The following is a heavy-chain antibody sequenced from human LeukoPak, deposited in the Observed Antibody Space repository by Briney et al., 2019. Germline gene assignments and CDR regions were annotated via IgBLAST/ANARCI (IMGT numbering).Heavy chain of an antibody. CDR3: ARGDSGYAISGVRYFDY. CDR1: GGTFSGYY. J-gene: IGHJ4*02. D-gene: IGHD5-12*01. Sequence: SETVSLTCGVYGGTFSGYYWSWIRQPPGKGLEWIGEINHSGSTNYNPSLKSRVTISVDTSKNQFSLKLSSVTAADTAVYYCARGDSGYAISGVRYFDYWGQGTLVTVSS. V-gene: IGHV4-34*01. CDR2: INHSGST.